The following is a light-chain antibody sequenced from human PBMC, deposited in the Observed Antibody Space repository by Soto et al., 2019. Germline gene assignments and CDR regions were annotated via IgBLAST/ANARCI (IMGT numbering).Light chain of an antibody. CDR3: QHYNNWPSWT. CDR1: QSISSN. CDR2: GAS. V-gene: IGKV3-15*01. J-gene: IGKJ1*01. Sequence: EIVMTQSPATLSVSPGERATLSCRASQSISSNLAWFQQKPGQAPRLLIYGASTRATGIPARFSGNGSGTEFTLTISSLQSEDFAVYYCQHYNNWPSWTFGQGTKVEIK.